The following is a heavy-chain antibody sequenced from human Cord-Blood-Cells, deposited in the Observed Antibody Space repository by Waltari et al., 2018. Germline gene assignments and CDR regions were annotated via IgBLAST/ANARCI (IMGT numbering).Heavy chain of an antibody. V-gene: IGHV5-51*01. Sequence: EVQLVQSGAEVKKPGESLKISCKGSGYSFTSYWIGWVRQTPGKGLEWMGIIYPGDSDTRYSQSFQGQVTISADKSISTAYLQWSSLKASDTAMYYCARREDYDFWSGYYTGAFDIWGQGTMVTVSS. J-gene: IGHJ3*02. CDR1: GYSFTSYW. CDR2: IYPGDSDT. D-gene: IGHD3-3*01. CDR3: ARREDYDFWSGYYTGAFDI.